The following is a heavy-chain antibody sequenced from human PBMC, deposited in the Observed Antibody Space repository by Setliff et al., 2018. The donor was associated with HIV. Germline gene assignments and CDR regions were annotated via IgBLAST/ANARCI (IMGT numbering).Heavy chain of an antibody. D-gene: IGHD1-7*01. CDR3: ARPGDGTGTLDV. V-gene: IGHV3-13*01. CDR2: IGTISDT. Sequence: GGSLRLSCAASGFTFSTYDMHWVRQVTGKGLEWVSAIGTISDTFYSDSVEGRFTISRDNARNSLYLQMDSLRAEDTALYYCARPGDGTGTLDVWGLGTMVTVSS. J-gene: IGHJ3*01. CDR1: GFTFSTYD.